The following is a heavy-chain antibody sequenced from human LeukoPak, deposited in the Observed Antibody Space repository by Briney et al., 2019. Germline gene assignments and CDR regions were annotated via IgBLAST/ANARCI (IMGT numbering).Heavy chain of an antibody. V-gene: IGHV4-61*02. D-gene: IGHD2-2*02. Sequence: SETLSLTCTVSGGSISSGSYYWSWIRQPAGKGLEWIGRIYTSGSTSYNPSLESRVTISVDTSKNQFSLKLSSVTASDTAVYYCAGLLGYCSGTSCYRGFDYWGQGTLVTVSS. CDR2: IYTSGST. CDR3: AGLLGYCSGTSCYRGFDY. J-gene: IGHJ4*02. CDR1: GGSISSGSYY.